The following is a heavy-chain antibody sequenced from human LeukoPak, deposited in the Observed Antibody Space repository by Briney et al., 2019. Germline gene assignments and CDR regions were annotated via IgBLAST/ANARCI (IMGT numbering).Heavy chain of an antibody. V-gene: IGHV3-23*01. CDR2: ISSSGGST. CDR3: ARLMDDSSGYFPDAFDI. J-gene: IGHJ3*02. CDR1: GFTFSNYA. Sequence: PGGSLRLSCAASGFTFSNYAMSWVRQAPGKGLEWVSSISSSGGSTYYADSVKGRFTISRDNSRNTLYLQMNSLRAEDTAVYYCARLMDDSSGYFPDAFDIWGQGTMVSVSS. D-gene: IGHD3-22*01.